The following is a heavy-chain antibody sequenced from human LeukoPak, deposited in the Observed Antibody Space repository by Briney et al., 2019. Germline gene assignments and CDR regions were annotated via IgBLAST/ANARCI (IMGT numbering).Heavy chain of an antibody. CDR3: AGHRYCNSSSCYAFDY. D-gene: IGHD2-2*01. J-gene: IGHJ4*02. CDR1: GASITSSSFY. CDR2: IYYTGSA. Sequence: TSETLSLTCSVSGASITSSSFYWGWIRQPPGKGLEWIGSIYYTGSADYNPSLKSRVTISVDTSKNQFSLKLTSVTAADAAVYYCAGHRYCNSSSCYAFDYWGQGTLVTVSS. V-gene: IGHV4-39*01.